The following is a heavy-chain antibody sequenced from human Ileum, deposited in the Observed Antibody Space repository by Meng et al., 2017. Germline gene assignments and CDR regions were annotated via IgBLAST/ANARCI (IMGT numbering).Heavy chain of an antibody. CDR2: LHHSGSP. Sequence: GSLRLSCAVSGSSVSSNYYWGWLRQPPGKGLEWIGTLHHSGSPFYNPSLKSRVTISVDTSKNQVSLKVSSASAADTAVYYCARDLGAVKGWFDAWGQGTLVTVSS. CDR1: GSSVSSNYY. J-gene: IGHJ5*02. CDR3: ARDLGAVKGWFDA. D-gene: IGHD1-26*01. V-gene: IGHV4-38-2*02.